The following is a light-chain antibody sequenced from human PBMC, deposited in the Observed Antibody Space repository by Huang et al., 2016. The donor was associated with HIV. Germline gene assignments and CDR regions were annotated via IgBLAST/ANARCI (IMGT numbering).Light chain of an antibody. J-gene: IGKJ2*01. Sequence: EIVLTQSPATRSMSPGQRATLSCRASQSVSRNLAWFQQKPGQAPRLLIYGASTRANGIPGRFSGSGSGTEFTLTISSLQSEDFAVYYCQQYNNWPPMYTFGQGTKLEV. CDR3: QQYNNWPPMYT. CDR2: GAS. V-gene: IGKV3-15*01. CDR1: QSVSRN.